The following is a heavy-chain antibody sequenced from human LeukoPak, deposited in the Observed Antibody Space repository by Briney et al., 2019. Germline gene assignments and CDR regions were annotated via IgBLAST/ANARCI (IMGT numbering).Heavy chain of an antibody. Sequence: SETLSLTCTVSGGYISSSSYYWGWIRLPPGKGLEWIGDIYYTGRTYYNSSLKSRLTVSIDTSKNQISVKLASVTAADTAAYYCARRRYYDSTGYLDWGQGTLITVSS. CDR3: ARRRYYDSTGYLD. CDR2: IYYTGRT. CDR1: GGYISSSSYY. V-gene: IGHV4-39*01. J-gene: IGHJ1*01. D-gene: IGHD3-22*01.